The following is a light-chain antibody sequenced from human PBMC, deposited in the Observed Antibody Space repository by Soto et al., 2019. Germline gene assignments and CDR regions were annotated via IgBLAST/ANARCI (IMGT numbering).Light chain of an antibody. J-gene: IGKJ1*01. V-gene: IGKV3-11*01. CDR3: QHRADWPWT. CDR1: QNIAIY. Sequence: IVLTQSPATLSFSPGERATLSCRASQNIAIYLAWYQQKSGQSPRLLIYDTFNRAPGIPDRFSGSGSGTDFTLTIISLEPEDFAVYYYQHRADWPWTFGQGTTVESK. CDR2: DTF.